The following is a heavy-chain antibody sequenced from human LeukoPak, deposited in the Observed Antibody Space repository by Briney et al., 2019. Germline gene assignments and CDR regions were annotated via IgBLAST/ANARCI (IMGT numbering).Heavy chain of an antibody. D-gene: IGHD6-13*01. V-gene: IGHV3-30*03. CDR1: GFTFSSYG. CDR2: ISYDGSNK. J-gene: IGHJ4*02. Sequence: GGSLRLSCAASGFTFSSYGMHWVRQAPGKGLEWVAVISYDGSNKYYADSVKGRFTISRDNSKNTLYLQMNSLRAEDTAVYYCAREGAACCFDYWGQGTLVTVSS. CDR3: AREGAACCFDY.